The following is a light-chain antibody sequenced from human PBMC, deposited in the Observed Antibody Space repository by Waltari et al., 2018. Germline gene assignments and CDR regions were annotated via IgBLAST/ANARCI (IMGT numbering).Light chain of an antibody. CDR3: SSYTSSSTVV. Sequence: QSALTQPASVTASPGQSVTIPCTGTSRDIAVYNCVSCYQQHPGKAPKLMIYDVTNRPSGVSDRFSASKSGNTASLTISGLQAEDEGDYYCSSYTSSSTVVFGGGTKLTVL. CDR1: SRDIAVYNC. J-gene: IGLJ2*01. V-gene: IGLV2-14*03. CDR2: DVT.